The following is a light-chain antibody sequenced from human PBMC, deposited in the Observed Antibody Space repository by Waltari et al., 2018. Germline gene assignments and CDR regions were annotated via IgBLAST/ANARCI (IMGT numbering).Light chain of an antibody. Sequence: DIQMTQSPSSLSASVGDRVTITCRASQSISNWLAWYQQKPGKAPILLIYKASILKSGVPSRFSGSGSGTQFTLNISSLQPGDFATYCCQQYNTYSSFGQGTKLEIK. V-gene: IGKV1-5*03. CDR2: KAS. J-gene: IGKJ2*01. CDR1: QSISNW. CDR3: QQYNTYSS.